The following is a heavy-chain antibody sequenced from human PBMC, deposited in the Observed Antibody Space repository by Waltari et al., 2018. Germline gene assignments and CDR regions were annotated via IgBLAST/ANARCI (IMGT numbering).Heavy chain of an antibody. V-gene: IGHV1-24*01. CDR3: HLLGRDIVLAGASPSYYSYMDV. J-gene: IGHJ6*03. CDR1: RYTLSGFS. D-gene: IGHD2-15*01. Sequence: QVQVVQSGAEAMKPGASVKVSCKDARYTLSGFSLHWGRQLRGKGLEWIGRFDRGDGQTTSARKFLGRITMTEDTSTDTAYMELSSLRSEDTGVYYCHLLGRDIVLAGASPSYYSYMDVWGRGTSVTVSS. CDR2: FDRGDGQT.